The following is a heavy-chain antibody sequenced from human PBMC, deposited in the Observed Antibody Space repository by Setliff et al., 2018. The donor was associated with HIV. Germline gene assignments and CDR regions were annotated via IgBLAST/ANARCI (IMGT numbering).Heavy chain of an antibody. V-gene: IGHV1-69-2*01. J-gene: IGHJ5*02. CDR1: GGTFTTHY. CDR2: VDPQNGET. D-gene: IGHD2-21*02. CDR3: ARGLIAYCGGDCYSPYNWFDP. Sequence: ASVKVSCKASGGTFTTHYMHWVQQAPGKGLEWMGRVDPQNGETIYAEKFQGRVTMTADTSTDTAYMELSSLTSDDTAVYYCARGLIAYCGGDCYSPYNWFDPWGQGTLVTVSS.